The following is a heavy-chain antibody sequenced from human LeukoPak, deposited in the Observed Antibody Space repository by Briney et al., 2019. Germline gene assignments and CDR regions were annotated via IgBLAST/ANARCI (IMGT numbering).Heavy chain of an antibody. CDR3: ARGSITYYGMDV. Sequence: PSETLSLTCTDSGGSISVYYWSWVRQPAGKGLEWIGRIYASGSTNYNVSLYSRVTMSVDTSKNQFSLNLRSVTAADTAVYYCARGSITYYGMDVWGQGTSVTVS. V-gene: IGHV4-4*07. J-gene: IGHJ6*02. D-gene: IGHD1-20*01. CDR1: GGSISVYY. CDR2: IYASGST.